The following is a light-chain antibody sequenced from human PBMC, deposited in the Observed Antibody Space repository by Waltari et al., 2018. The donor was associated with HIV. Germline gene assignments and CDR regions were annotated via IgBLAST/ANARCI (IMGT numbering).Light chain of an antibody. CDR2: DVN. Sequence: QSALTQPASVSGSPGQSVTIFCTGTNNAIGSHDYVSWYRVVPDNAPKLLIFDVNRRPSDISHRFSGSKSGYTASLMIFGLQPEDEADYFCSSFVNGGTYVFGSGTKV. J-gene: IGLJ1*01. CDR1: NNAIGSHDY. V-gene: IGLV2-23*02. CDR3: SSFVNGGTYV.